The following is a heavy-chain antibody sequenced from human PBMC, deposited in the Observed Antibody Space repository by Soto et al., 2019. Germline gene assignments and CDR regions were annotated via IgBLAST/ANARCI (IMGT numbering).Heavy chain of an antibody. CDR2: ISDDGSNK. D-gene: IGHD5-12*01. J-gene: IGHJ4*02. V-gene: IGHV3-30*03. CDR3: AMMRDGYNYPGDYFDY. Sequence: QVQLVESGGGVVQPGRSLRLSCAAFGFTFSNYYMHWVRQAPGKGLDWVALISDDGSNKYYADSVKGRFTISRDNSKNTLYLQMNSLRAEDTAVYYCAMMRDGYNYPGDYFDYWGQGTLGTVSA. CDR1: GFTFSNYY.